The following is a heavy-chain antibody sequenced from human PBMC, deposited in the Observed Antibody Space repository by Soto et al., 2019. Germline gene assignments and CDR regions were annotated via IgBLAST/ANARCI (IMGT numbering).Heavy chain of an antibody. D-gene: IGHD1-1*01. CDR1: GGSVTSGNSY. CDR3: ASQNNPYYYYGMDV. Sequence: SETLSLTCTVSGGSVTSGNSYWSWIRQPPGKGLEWIGYIYYSGSTDYNPSLKSRVTISVDTSKNQFSLRLSSVTAADTAVYYCASQNNPYYYYGMDVWGQGTTVTVSS. V-gene: IGHV4-61*01. J-gene: IGHJ6*02. CDR2: IYYSGST.